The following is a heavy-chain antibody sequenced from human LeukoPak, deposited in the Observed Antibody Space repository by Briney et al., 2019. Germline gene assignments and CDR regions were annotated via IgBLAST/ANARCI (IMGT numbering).Heavy chain of an antibody. D-gene: IGHD1-26*01. CDR3: ARGWRGVVGATSFDY. CDR1: DDSITSYF. V-gene: IGHV4-59*01. J-gene: IGHJ4*02. Sequence: KPSGTLSVTPSESDDSITSYFRSKSRPQPRSRLEYMGYIFYSGSTNYNPSLKSRVTISVDTSKNQFSLTLNSVTAADTAVYYCARGWRGVVGATSFDYWGQGTLVTVSS. CDR2: IFYSGST.